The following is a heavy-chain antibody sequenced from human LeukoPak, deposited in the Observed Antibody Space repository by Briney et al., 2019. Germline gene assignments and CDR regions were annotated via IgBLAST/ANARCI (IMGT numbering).Heavy chain of an antibody. J-gene: IGHJ4*02. V-gene: IGHV1-69-2*01. Sequence: GASVKISCKASGYTFTDYYMRWVQQAPGKGLEWMGRVDTEDGETIYAEKFQGRVTIIADTSTDTAYMELSSLRSEDTAMYYCATDPNDYSDYVQLWGQGTLVTVSS. CDR3: ATDPNDYSDYVQL. CDR2: VDTEDGET. CDR1: GYTFTDYY. D-gene: IGHD4-11*01.